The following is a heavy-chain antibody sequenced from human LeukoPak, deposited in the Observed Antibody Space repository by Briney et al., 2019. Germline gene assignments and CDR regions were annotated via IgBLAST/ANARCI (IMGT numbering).Heavy chain of an antibody. Sequence: TSETLSLTCTGSGGSVSSGSYYWSWIRQPPGKGLEWIGYIYYSGSTNYNPSLKSRVTISVDTSKNLFSLKLSSVTAADSAVYFCARGGRHCSGGSCYPFWYFDLWGRGTLVTVSS. CDR1: GGSVSSGSYY. V-gene: IGHV4-61*01. J-gene: IGHJ2*01. D-gene: IGHD2-15*01. CDR3: ARGGRHCSGGSCYPFWYFDL. CDR2: IYYSGST.